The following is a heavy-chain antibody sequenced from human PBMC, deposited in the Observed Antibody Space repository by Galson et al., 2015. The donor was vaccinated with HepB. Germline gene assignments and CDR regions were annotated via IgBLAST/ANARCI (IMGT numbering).Heavy chain of an antibody. D-gene: IGHD3-3*01. CDR2: ISSSSSTI. CDR3: ARGGSDYDFWSGYYSVDY. CDR1: EFSFRTYS. V-gene: IGHV3-48*02. J-gene: IGHJ4*02. Sequence: SLRLSCAASEFSFRTYSMNWVRQAPGKGLEWVSYISSSSSTIYYADSVKGRFTISRDNAKNSLYLHMNSLRDEDTAVYYCARGGSDYDFWSGYYSVDYWDQGTLVTVSS.